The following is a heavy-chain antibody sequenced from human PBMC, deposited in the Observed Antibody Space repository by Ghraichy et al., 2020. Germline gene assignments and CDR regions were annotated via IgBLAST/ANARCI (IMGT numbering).Heavy chain of an antibody. CDR2: IYYTGDT. CDR3: ARHRGGGGKDYFDN. J-gene: IGHJ4*02. Sequence: SETLSLTCTVSGASISSYYWSWIRQPPGKGLEWIGYIYYTGDTNSNPSLKSRVTISVDTSKTQFSLKLSSVTAAAMAVYYCARHRGGGGKDYFDNWGQGTLVTVSS. CDR1: GASISSYY. V-gene: IGHV4-59*08. D-gene: IGHD4-23*01.